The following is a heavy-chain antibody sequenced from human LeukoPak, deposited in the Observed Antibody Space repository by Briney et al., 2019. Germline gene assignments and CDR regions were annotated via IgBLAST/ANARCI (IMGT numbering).Heavy chain of an antibody. CDR1: GFTFSSYA. CDR2: ISGNGDTT. V-gene: IGHV3-23*01. Sequence: GGSLRLSCAASGFTFSSYAMNWVRQAPGKGLEWVSGISGNGDTTYYADSVKGRFTISRDNSKNTLYLQMNSLRAEDTAVYYCAKGGTTVVDYWGQGTLATVSS. D-gene: IGHD4-23*01. CDR3: AKGGTTVVDY. J-gene: IGHJ4*02.